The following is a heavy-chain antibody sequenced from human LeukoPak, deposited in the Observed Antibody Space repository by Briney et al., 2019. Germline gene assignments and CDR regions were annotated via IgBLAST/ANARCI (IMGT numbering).Heavy chain of an antibody. V-gene: IGHV4-59*01. J-gene: IGHJ4*02. CDR3: ARDNSGYCSGGSCYHFDY. D-gene: IGHD2-15*01. CDR2: IYYSGTT. Sequence: SETLSLTCTVSGGSISSYYWSWIRQPPGKALEWIGYIYYSGTTNYNPSLKSRVTISVDTSKNQFSLKLSSVTAADTAVCYCARDNSGYCSGGSCYHFDYWGQGTLVTVSS. CDR1: GGSISSYY.